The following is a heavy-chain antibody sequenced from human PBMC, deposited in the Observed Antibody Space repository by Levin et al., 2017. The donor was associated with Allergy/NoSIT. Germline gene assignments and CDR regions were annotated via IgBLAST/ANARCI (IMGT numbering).Heavy chain of an antibody. D-gene: IGHD2-8*02. CDR2: ISSRSSYI. CDR3: ASVSQYCTGGVCYDY. V-gene: IGHV3-21*01. CDR1: GFTFSSYS. J-gene: IGHJ4*02. Sequence: GGSLRLSCAASGFTFSSYSMIWVRQAPGKGLEWVSSISSRSSYIYYADSVKGRFTISRDNAKNSLYLQMNSLSAEDTAVYYCASVSQYCTGGVCYDYWGQGSLVTVSS.